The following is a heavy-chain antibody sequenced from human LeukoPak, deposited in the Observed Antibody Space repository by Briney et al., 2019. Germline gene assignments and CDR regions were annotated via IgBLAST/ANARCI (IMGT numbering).Heavy chain of an antibody. CDR2: ISSSGSAI. CDR3: ARDFSGQDGYREWLVTVAFDI. Sequence: GGSLRLSCAASGFTFNTYSISWVRQAPGKGLEWVSYISSSGSAIYYADSVKGRLTISRDNAKNSLYLQMNSLRDEDTAVYYCARDFSGQDGYREWLVTVAFDIWGQGTTVTVSS. V-gene: IGHV3-48*02. D-gene: IGHD6-19*01. CDR1: GFTFNTYS. J-gene: IGHJ3*02.